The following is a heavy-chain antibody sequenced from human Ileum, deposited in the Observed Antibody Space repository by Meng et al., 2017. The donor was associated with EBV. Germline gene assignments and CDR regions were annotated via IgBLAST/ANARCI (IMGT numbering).Heavy chain of an antibody. CDR1: GGSISSSSYY. J-gene: IGHJ4*02. CDR3: ARGYSSGWYYFDS. V-gene: IGHV4-39*01. Sequence: QLQDPGPGLVKPSETLSLTCTVSGGSISSSSYYWVWIRQPPGKGLEWIGSIYYSGSTYYNPSLKSRVTISVDTSKNQFSLKLSSVTAADTAVYYCARGYSSGWYYFDSWGQGTLVTVFS. CDR2: IYYSGST. D-gene: IGHD6-19*01.